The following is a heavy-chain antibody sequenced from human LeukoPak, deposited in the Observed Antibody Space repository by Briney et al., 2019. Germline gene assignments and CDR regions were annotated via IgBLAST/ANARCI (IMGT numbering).Heavy chain of an antibody. CDR3: ARLMTGTTTAFDI. D-gene: IGHD1-7*01. J-gene: IGHJ3*02. V-gene: IGHV4-4*07. CDR1: GGYISGYY. CDR2: IHTSGST. Sequence: PSETLSLTCTVSGGYISGYYWSWIRQPAGKGLEWVGRIHTSGSTHYNPSLKSRVTMSVDTSKNQFSLNLSSVTAADTAVYYCARLMTGTTTAFDIWGQGTMVTVSS.